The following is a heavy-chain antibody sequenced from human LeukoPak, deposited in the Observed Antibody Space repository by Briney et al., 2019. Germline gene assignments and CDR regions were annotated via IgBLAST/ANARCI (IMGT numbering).Heavy chain of an antibody. J-gene: IGHJ6*02. CDR3: ARDAVDTANAV. CDR1: GFTFTTYW. Sequence: GGSLRLSCAASGFTFTTYWMHWVRQAPGKGLVWVSHINSDGSITSYADSVRGRFTISRDNAKNTLYLQMNSLRAEDTAVYYCARDAVDTANAVWGQGTTVTVSS. V-gene: IGHV3-74*01. CDR2: INSDGSIT. D-gene: IGHD5-18*01.